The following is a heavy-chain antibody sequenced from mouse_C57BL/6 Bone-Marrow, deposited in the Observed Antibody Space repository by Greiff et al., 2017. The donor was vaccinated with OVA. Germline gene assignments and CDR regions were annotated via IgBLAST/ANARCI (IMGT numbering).Heavy chain of an antibody. CDR2: IWWDDDK. D-gene: IGHD2-12*01. J-gene: IGHJ4*01. CDR1: GFSLSTFGMG. Sequence: QVTLKVSGPGILQPSQTLSLTCSFSGFSLSTFGMGVGWIRQPSGKGLEWLALIWWDDDKYYNPALKSRLTISKDTSKNQVFLKIANVDTADTAPYYCARPYDAGYYYAMDYWGQGTSVTVSS. CDR3: ARPYDAGYYYAMDY. V-gene: IGHV8-8*01.